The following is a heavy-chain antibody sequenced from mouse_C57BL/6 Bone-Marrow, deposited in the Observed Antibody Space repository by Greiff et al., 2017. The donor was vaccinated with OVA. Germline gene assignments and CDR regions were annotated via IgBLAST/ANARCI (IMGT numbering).Heavy chain of an antibody. D-gene: IGHD5-2*01. J-gene: IGHJ3*01. Sequence: EVKVVESGGGLVKPGGSLKLSCAASGFTFSSYAMSWVRQTPEKRLEWVATISDGGSYTYYPDNVKGRFTISRDNAKNNLYLQMSHLKSEDTAMYYCARKNRAYWGQGTLVTVSA. V-gene: IGHV5-4*03. CDR1: GFTFSSYA. CDR3: ARKNRAY. CDR2: ISDGGSYT.